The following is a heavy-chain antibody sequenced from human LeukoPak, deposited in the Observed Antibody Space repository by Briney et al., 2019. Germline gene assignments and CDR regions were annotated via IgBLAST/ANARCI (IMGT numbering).Heavy chain of an antibody. CDR3: ARALTADFWSGYSFDY. V-gene: IGHV1-69*13. D-gene: IGHD3-3*01. CDR2: IIPIFGTA. J-gene: IGHJ4*02. CDR1: GGTFSSYA. Sequence: SVKVSCKASGGTFSSYAISWVRQAPGQGLEWMGGIIPIFGTANYAQKFQGRVTITADESTSTAYMELSSLRSEDTAVYYCARALTADFWSGYSFDYWGQGTLVTVSS.